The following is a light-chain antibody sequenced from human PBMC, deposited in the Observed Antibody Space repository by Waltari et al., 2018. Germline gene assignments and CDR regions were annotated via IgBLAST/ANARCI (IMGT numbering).Light chain of an antibody. CDR3: AAWDTSLDGYV. J-gene: IGLJ1*01. CDR1: TPNLANHY. Sequence: FVLTHPPSVSAPRGPKDKISSLGTTPNLANHYISWYQQLPGTAPKLLIYDNDNRPSGIPDRFSGSKSGTSATLSITGLQTGDEADYYCAAWDTSLDGYVFGTGTKVTVL. V-gene: IGLV1-51*01. CDR2: DND.